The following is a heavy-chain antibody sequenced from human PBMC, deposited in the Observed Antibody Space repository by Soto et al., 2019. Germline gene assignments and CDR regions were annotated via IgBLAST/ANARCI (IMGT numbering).Heavy chain of an antibody. Sequence: GASVKVSCKAAGGTFSSYGISWVRQAPGQGLEWMGGIIPMFGTATHTQNFQGRLTITADESTSTAYMEPSSLRSEDTAVYFCARSVGVTTLSYLDYWGQGTLVTV. V-gene: IGHV1-69*13. J-gene: IGHJ4*02. D-gene: IGHD1-26*01. CDR2: IIPMFGTA. CDR3: ARSVGVTTLSYLDY. CDR1: GGTFSSYG.